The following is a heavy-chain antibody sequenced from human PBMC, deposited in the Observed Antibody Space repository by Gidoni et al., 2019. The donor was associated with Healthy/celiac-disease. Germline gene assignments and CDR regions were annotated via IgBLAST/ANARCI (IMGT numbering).Heavy chain of an antibody. Sequence: QVQLVQSGAEVKKPGASVKVSCTASGYTFTGSYMHWVRQAPGQGRGWMGWINPNSGGTNYAKKFQGWVTMTRDTSISTAYMELSRLRSDDTAVYYCARGRQGWILEVDYWGQGTLVTVSS. CDR1: GYTFTGSY. J-gene: IGHJ4*02. CDR3: ARGRQGWILEVDY. CDR2: INPNSGGT. D-gene: IGHD5-18*01. V-gene: IGHV1-2*04.